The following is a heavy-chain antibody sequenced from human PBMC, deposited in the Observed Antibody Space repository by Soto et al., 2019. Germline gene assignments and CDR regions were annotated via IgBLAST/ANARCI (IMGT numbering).Heavy chain of an antibody. J-gene: IGHJ6*02. CDR3: ARHPRDGYYYYGMDV. V-gene: IGHV5-10-1*01. CDR1: GYSFTSYW. Sequence: GESLKISCKGSGYSFTSYWISWVRQMPGKGLEWMGRIDPSDSYTNYSPSFQGHVTISADKSISTAYLQWSSLKASDTAMYYCARHPRDGYYYYGMDVWRQGTTVTVSS. CDR2: IDPSDSYT.